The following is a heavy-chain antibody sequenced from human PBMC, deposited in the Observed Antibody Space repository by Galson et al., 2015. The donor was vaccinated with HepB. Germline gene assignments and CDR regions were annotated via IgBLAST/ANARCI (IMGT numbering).Heavy chain of an antibody. Sequence: SLRLSCAASGITFGSHAMNWVRQAPGKGLEWVSGISGSDGSTYYAASVKGRFTISRDSSKNTVYLQMDNLRAEDTAIYYCANITLMTPGPSSWGQGILVTVSS. J-gene: IGHJ5*02. CDR2: ISGSDGST. D-gene: IGHD3-10*01. CDR1: GITFGSHA. V-gene: IGHV3-23*01. CDR3: ANITLMTPGPSS.